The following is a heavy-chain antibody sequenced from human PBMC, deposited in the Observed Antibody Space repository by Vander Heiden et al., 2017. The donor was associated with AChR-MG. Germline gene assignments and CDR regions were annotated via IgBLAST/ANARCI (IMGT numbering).Heavy chain of an antibody. CDR2: ISGDGYST. V-gene: IGHV3-23*01. Sequence: EVQLLESGGGLVQPGGSLRLSCAASGFTFRDYAMSWVRQAPGKGPEWVSTISGDGYSTYYPDSVKGRFIISRDNAKNILYLEMTSLKADDTAVYYCAKDREYSYGNFDYWGQGALVTVSS. J-gene: IGHJ4*02. D-gene: IGHD5-18*01. CDR1: GFTFRDYA. CDR3: AKDREYSYGNFDY.